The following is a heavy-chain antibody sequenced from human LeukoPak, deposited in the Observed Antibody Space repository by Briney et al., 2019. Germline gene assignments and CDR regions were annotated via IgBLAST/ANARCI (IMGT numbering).Heavy chain of an antibody. J-gene: IGHJ4*02. CDR2: ITDSGIST. Sequence: GGSLRLSCAASGFTFNSYAMAWVRPAPEKGLEWVSSITDSGISTYYADSVKGRFTISRDNSKNTLYLQMNSLRAEDTAVYYCAKGLRGNYDYWGQGTLVTVSS. V-gene: IGHV3-23*01. D-gene: IGHD1-26*01. CDR1: GFTFNSYA. CDR3: AKGLRGNYDY.